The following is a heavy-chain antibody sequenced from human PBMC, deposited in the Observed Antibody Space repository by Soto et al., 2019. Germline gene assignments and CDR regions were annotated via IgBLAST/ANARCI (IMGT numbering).Heavy chain of an antibody. V-gene: IGHV1-3*01. D-gene: IGHD6-19*01. CDR1: GYTFTSYA. CDR3: ARESSGWYSGNFDY. J-gene: IGHJ4*02. Sequence: ASVKVSCKASGYTFTSYAMHWVRQAPGQRLEWMGWINAGNGNTKYSQKFQGRVTITRDTSASTAYMELSSLRSEDTAVYYCARESSGWYSGNFDYWGQGTLVTVSS. CDR2: INAGNGNT.